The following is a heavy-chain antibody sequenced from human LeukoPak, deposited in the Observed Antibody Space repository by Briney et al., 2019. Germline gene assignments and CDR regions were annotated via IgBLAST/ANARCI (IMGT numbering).Heavy chain of an antibody. CDR1: GVSISSSNSY. CDR3: ATLPTMVRGVTYYYYYMDV. J-gene: IGHJ6*03. CDR2: IYYSGNT. D-gene: IGHD3-10*01. Sequence: SETLSLTCTVSGVSISSSNSYWGWIRQPPGKGLEWIGSIYYSGNTYYNASLKSQVSISIDTSKNQFSLRLTSVTAADTAVYYCATLPTMVRGVTYYYYYMDVWGKGTTVTISS. V-gene: IGHV4-39*01.